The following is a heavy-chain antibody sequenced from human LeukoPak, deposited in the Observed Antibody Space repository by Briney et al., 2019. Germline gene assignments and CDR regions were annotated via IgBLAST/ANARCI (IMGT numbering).Heavy chain of an antibody. J-gene: IGHJ4*02. CDR3: ARGSDYYDSSGYYYEAYGLFDY. V-gene: IGHV1-18*01. CDR2: ISAYNGNT. CDR1: GYTFTGYG. Sequence: APVKVSCKASGYTFTGYGISWVRQAPGQGLEWMGWISAYNGNTNYAQKLQGRVTMTTDTSTSTAYMELRSLRSDDTAVYYCARGSDYYDSSGYYYEAYGLFDYWGQGTLVTVSS. D-gene: IGHD3-22*01.